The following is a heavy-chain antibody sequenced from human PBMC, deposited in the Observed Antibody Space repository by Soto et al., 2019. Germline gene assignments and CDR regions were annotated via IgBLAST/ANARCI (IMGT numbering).Heavy chain of an antibody. CDR2: IRSKANSYAT. CDR3: KTYGGKPPFSGMDV. D-gene: IGHD2-15*01. Sequence: EVQLVESGGGLVQPGGSLKLSCAASGFTFSGSAMHWVRQASGKGLEWVGRIRSKANSYATAYAASVKGRFTISRDDSKNTAYLQMNSLKTEDTAVYYCKTYGGKPPFSGMDVWGQGTTVTVSS. J-gene: IGHJ6*02. CDR1: GFTFSGSA. V-gene: IGHV3-73*02.